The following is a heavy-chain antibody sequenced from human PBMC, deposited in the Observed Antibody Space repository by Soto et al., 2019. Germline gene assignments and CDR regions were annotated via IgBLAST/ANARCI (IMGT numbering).Heavy chain of an antibody. Sequence: SETLSLTCTVSGGSISSYYWSWIRQPPGKGLEWFWYIYYSGSTNYNPSLKSRVTISVDTSKNQFSLKLSSVTAADTAVYYCARHLRSYYDSSGYPPDYWGQGTLVTVSS. V-gene: IGHV4-59*08. CDR3: ARHLRSYYDSSGYPPDY. CDR2: IYYSGST. CDR1: GGSISSYY. J-gene: IGHJ4*02. D-gene: IGHD3-22*01.